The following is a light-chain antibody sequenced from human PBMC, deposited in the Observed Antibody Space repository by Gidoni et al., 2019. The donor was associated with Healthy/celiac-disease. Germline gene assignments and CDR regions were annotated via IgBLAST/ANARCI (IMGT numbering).Light chain of an antibody. CDR2: EDN. Sequence: NFMLTQPHSVSESPGQTVTISCTGSSGSIASNYVQWYQQRPGSAPTTVIYEDNQRPSGVPDRFPGSIDSSSNSASLTISGLKTEDEADYYCQSYDSSSWVFGGGTKLTVL. V-gene: IGLV6-57*02. CDR1: SGSIASNY. CDR3: QSYDSSSWV. J-gene: IGLJ3*02.